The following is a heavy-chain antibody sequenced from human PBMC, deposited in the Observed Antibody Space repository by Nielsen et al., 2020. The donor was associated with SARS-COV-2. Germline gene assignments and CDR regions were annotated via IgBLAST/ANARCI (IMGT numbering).Heavy chain of an antibody. J-gene: IGHJ5*02. CDR1: GYTFTSYG. V-gene: IGHV1-69*13. CDR3: AKDSWDGDYVGWFDP. Sequence: SVKVSCKASGYTFTSYGISWVRQAPGQGLEWMGGIIPIFGTANYAQKFQGRVTITADESTSTAYMELSSLRSEDTALYYCAKDSWDGDYVGWFDPWGQGTLVTVSS. CDR2: IIPIFGTA. D-gene: IGHD4-17*01.